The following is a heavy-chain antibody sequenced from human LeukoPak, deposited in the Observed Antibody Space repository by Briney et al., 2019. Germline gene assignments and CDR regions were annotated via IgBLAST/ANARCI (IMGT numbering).Heavy chain of an antibody. CDR1: GGSISSGSYY. D-gene: IGHD1-26*01. V-gene: IGHV4-61*02. CDR2: IYTSGST. J-gene: IGHJ6*03. CDR3: ASSGSYGYYYYYYYMDV. Sequence: SQTLSLTCTVSGGSISSGSYYWSWIRQPAGKGLEWIGRIYTSGSTNYNPSLKSRVTISVDTSKNQFSLKLSSVTAADTAVYYCASSGSYGYYYYYYYMDVWGKGTTVTVSS.